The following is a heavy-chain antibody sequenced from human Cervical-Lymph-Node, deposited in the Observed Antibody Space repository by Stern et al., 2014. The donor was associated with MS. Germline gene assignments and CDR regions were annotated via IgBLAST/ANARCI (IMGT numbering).Heavy chain of an antibody. CDR3: AREGYSSSYDAFDI. V-gene: IGHV4-4*02. D-gene: IGHD6-6*01. CDR1: GGSISSSNW. CDR2: IYHSGST. J-gene: IGHJ3*02. Sequence: QLQLQESGPGLVKPSGTLSLTCAVSGGSISSSNWWSWVRQPPGKGLEWIGEIYHSGSTNYHPSLTSRVTISVDKSKNQFSLKLSSVTAADTAVYYCAREGYSSSYDAFDIWGQGTMVTVSS.